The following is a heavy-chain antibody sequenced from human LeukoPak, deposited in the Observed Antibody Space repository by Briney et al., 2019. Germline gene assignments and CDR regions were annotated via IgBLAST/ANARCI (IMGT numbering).Heavy chain of an antibody. J-gene: IGHJ4*02. CDR2: INHSGST. Sequence: SETLSLTCAVYGGSFSGYYWSWIRQPPGKGLEWIGEINHSGSTNYNPSLKSRVTISVDTSKNQFSLKLSSVTAADTAVYYCARFRTEYSSSSFSYYFDYWGQGTPVTVSS. V-gene: IGHV4-34*01. CDR3: ARFRTEYSSSSFSYYFDY. D-gene: IGHD6-6*01. CDR1: GGSFSGYY.